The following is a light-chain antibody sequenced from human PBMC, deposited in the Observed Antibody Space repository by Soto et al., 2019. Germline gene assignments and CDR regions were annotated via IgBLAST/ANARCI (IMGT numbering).Light chain of an antibody. CDR1: QSVSSN. V-gene: IGKV3-15*01. CDR2: GAS. Sequence: EIVMTQSPATLSVSPGERATLSCRASQSVSSNLAWYQQKPGQAPRLLIYGASTRATGIPARFSGSGSGTQFTLPISSLKSEDFAVYYCQQYNNWPITFGQGTRLEIK. J-gene: IGKJ5*01. CDR3: QQYNNWPIT.